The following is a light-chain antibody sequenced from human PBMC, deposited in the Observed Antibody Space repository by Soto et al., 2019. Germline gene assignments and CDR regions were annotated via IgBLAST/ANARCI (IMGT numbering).Light chain of an antibody. Sequence: EIVLTQSPATLSLSPGERVTLSCRASQSVSNYLAWYQQKPGQAPRLLIYDASNRATGIPARFSGSGSGTDFTLTISSLEPEDFAFYYCQQRSNWPPGVTFGPGTKVEIK. CDR2: DAS. J-gene: IGKJ3*01. CDR1: QSVSNY. V-gene: IGKV3-11*01. CDR3: QQRSNWPPGVT.